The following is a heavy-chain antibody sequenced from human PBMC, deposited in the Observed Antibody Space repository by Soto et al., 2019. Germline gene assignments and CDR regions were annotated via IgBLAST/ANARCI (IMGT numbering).Heavy chain of an antibody. Sequence: QVQLVQSGAEVKKPGSSVKVSCKASGGTFSTYAFNWVRQAPGQRLEWMGGIIPVFGTANYAQKFQDRLTITADKSTSTAYMAVTSLRSDDTAVYYCARGPIAVAGNWYFDYWGQGTLVTVSS. V-gene: IGHV1-69*06. CDR2: IIPVFGTA. D-gene: IGHD6-19*01. CDR3: ARGPIAVAGNWYFDY. J-gene: IGHJ4*02. CDR1: GGTFSTYA.